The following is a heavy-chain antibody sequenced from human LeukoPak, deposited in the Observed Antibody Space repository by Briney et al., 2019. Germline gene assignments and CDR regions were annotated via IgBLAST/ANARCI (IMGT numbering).Heavy chain of an antibody. CDR1: GFLFSDYY. CDR3: ARRVYYGSGTSQYYFDY. D-gene: IGHD3-10*01. J-gene: IGHJ4*02. Sequence: GGSLRLSCAASGFLFSDYYMTRIRQAPGKGLEWLSSISTTGTTTYYADSVKGRFTISRDNAKNSLYLQMNSLRAEDTAVYYCARRVYYGSGTSQYYFDYWGQGTLVTVSS. CDR2: ISTTGTTT. V-gene: IGHV3-11*01.